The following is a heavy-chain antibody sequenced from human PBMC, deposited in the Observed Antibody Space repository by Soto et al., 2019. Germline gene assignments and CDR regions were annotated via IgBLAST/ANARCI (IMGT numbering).Heavy chain of an antibody. CDR2: ISGSGGST. D-gene: IGHD6-19*01. CDR3: AKVGGWYDWVYFDY. V-gene: IGHV3-23*01. J-gene: IGHJ4*02. Sequence: PGGSLRLSCAASGFSFSSYAMCWVRQTPGKGLEWVSAISGSGGSTYYVDSVKGRFTISRDNSKNTLSLQMNSLRAEDTAVYYCAKVGGWYDWVYFDYWGQGTLVTVSS. CDR1: GFSFSSYA.